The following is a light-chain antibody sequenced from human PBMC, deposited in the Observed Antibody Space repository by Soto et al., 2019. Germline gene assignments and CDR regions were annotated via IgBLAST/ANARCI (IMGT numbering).Light chain of an antibody. V-gene: IGKV3-15*01. CDR1: QSVSSD. CDR3: QQYNNWPRT. Sequence: EIVMTQSPATLSVSPGERATLSCRASQSVSSDLAWYHQKPGQAPRLLIYGASTRATGIPARFRGSGSGTEFTLTINSLQSEDFAVYYCQQYNNWPRTFGQGTK. CDR2: GAS. J-gene: IGKJ1*01.